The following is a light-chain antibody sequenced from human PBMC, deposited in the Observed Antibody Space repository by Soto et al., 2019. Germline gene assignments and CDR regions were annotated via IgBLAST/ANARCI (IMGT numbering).Light chain of an antibody. CDR2: DAS. CDR3: RQYNNWPGRT. V-gene: IGKV3-15*01. CDR1: QSVSSN. Sequence: EIVMTQSPATLSVSPGERATLSCRASQSVSSNLAWYQQKPGQAPRLLIYDASTRATGIPARFSGSGSGTEFTLTTISLQSEDFAVYYCRQYNNWPGRTFGQGTKVEIK. J-gene: IGKJ1*01.